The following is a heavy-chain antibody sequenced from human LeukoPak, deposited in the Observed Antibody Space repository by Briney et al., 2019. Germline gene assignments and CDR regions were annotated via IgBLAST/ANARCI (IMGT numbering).Heavy chain of an antibody. CDR3: ARTLRITMARGVNKGGPYDY. Sequence: PSETLSLTCDVYGGSFSGYYWSWIRQPPGKGLEWIGEINHSGSTNYNPSLKSRVTISVDTSKNQFSLKLSSVTAADTAVYYCARTLRITMARGVNKGGPYDYWGQGTLVTVSS. J-gene: IGHJ4*02. V-gene: IGHV4-34*01. D-gene: IGHD3-10*01. CDR1: GGSFSGYY. CDR2: INHSGST.